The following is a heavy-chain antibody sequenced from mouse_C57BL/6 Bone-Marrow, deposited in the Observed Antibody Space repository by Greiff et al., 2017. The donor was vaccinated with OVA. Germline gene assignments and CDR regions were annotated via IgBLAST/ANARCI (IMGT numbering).Heavy chain of an antibody. CDR3: EFYYGSSYRYFDV. V-gene: IGHV1-39*01. D-gene: IGHD1-1*01. Sequence: VQLQQSGPELVKPGASVKISCKASGYSFTDYNMNWVKQSNGKSLEWIGVINPNYGTTSYNQKFKGNATLTVDQSSSTAYMQLNSLTSEDSAVYYCEFYYGSSYRYFDVWGTGTTVTVSS. CDR2: INPNYGTT. CDR1: GYSFTDYN. J-gene: IGHJ1*03.